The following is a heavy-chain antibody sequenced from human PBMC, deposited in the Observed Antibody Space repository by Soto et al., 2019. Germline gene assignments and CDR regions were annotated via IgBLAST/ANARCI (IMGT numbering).Heavy chain of an antibody. Sequence: PSETLSLTCTVSGGSVISGAHSWSWIRQPPGKGLESIGYIYHSGSTYYNPSLKSRVTLSVDRSKNQFSLRLSSVTAADTAVYYCARGLLGVNLQWCFDYWGQGTLVTVSS. D-gene: IGHD2-15*01. CDR1: GGSVISGAHS. V-gene: IGHV4-30-2*01. CDR2: IYHSGST. CDR3: ARGLLGVNLQWCFDY. J-gene: IGHJ4*02.